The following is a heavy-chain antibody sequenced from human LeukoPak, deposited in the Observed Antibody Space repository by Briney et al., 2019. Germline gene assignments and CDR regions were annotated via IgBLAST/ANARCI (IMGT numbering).Heavy chain of an antibody. CDR3: ARGTAAGTFDY. Sequence: SETLSLACTVSGGSISSGSYYWSWIRQPPGKGLEWIGEINHSGSTNYNPSLKSRVTISVDTSKNQFSLKLSSVTAADTAVYYCARGTAAGTFDYWGQGTLVTVSS. CDR1: GGSISSGSYY. CDR2: INHSGST. J-gene: IGHJ4*02. V-gene: IGHV4-39*07. D-gene: IGHD6-13*01.